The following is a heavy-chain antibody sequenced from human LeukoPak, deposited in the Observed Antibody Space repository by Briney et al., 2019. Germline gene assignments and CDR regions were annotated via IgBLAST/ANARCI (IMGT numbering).Heavy chain of an antibody. CDR3: ARVRTLRFLEWLLWY. V-gene: IGHV1-46*01. CDR1: GYTFTSYY. J-gene: IGHJ4*02. Sequence: ASVKVSCKASGYTFTSYYMHWVRQAPGQGLEWMGIINPSGGSTSYAQKFQGRVTMTRDTSTSTVYMELSSLRSEDTAVYYCARVRTLRFLEWLLWYWGQGTLVTVSS. D-gene: IGHD3-3*01. CDR2: INPSGGST.